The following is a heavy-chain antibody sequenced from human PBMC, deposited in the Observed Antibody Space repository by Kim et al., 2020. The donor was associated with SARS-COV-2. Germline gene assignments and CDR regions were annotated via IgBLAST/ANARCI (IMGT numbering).Heavy chain of an antibody. J-gene: IGHJ4*02. D-gene: IGHD4-17*01. Sequence: GGSLRLSCAASGFTFDDYGMSWVRQAPGKGLEWVSGINWNGGSTGYADSVKGRFTISRDNAKNSLYLQMNSLRAEDTALYYCARAAGTTVTTWEVDYWGQGTLVTVSS. V-gene: IGHV3-20*04. CDR2: INWNGGST. CDR1: GFTFDDYG. CDR3: ARAAGTTVTTWEVDY.